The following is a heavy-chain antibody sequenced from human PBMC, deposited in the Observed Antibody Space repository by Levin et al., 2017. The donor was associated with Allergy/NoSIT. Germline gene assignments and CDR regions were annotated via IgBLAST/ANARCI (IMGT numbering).Heavy chain of an antibody. CDR1: GFTFSSYA. V-gene: IGHV3-23*01. CDR3: AKIRPIWSGYYLHYFDY. Sequence: GGSLRLSCAASGFTFSSYAMSWVRQAPGKGLEWVSAISGSGGSTYYADSVKGRFTISRDNSKNTLYLQMNSLRAEDTAVYYCAKIRPIWSGYYLHYFDYWGQGTLVTVSS. D-gene: IGHD3-3*01. J-gene: IGHJ4*02. CDR2: ISGSGGST.